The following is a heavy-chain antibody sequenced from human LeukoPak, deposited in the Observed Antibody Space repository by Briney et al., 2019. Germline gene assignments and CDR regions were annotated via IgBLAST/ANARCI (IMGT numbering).Heavy chain of an antibody. V-gene: IGHV3-9*03. Sequence: PGRSLRLSCAASGFTFDDYAMHWVRQAPGKGLELVSSISWNSGRMDYADSVKGRFTISRDNAKNSLYLQMNSLRVEDMALYYCAKDVNYSPSGTFDYWGQGTLVTVSS. CDR1: GFTFDDYA. J-gene: IGHJ4*02. D-gene: IGHD3-10*01. CDR3: AKDVNYSPSGTFDY. CDR2: ISWNSGRM.